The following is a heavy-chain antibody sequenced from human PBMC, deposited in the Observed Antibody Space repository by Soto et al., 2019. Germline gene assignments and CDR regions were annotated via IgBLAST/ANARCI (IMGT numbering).Heavy chain of an antibody. CDR3: AKDLRSTVVRSGAFDI. D-gene: IGHD4-17*01. Sequence: GALRPSCAASGFTFSSYGMHWVRQAPGKGLEWVAVIWYDGSNKYYADSVKGRFTISRDNSKNTLYLQMNSLRAEDTAVYYCAKDLRSTVVRSGAFDIWGQGTMVTVSS. V-gene: IGHV3-30*02. CDR2: IWYDGSNK. J-gene: IGHJ3*02. CDR1: GFTFSSYG.